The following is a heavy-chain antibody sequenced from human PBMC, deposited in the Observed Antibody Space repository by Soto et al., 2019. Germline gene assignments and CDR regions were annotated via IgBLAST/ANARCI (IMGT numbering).Heavy chain of an antibody. CDR3: ARGGSSDWQVAFDF. CDR1: GGSFSGYF. Sequence: SETLSLTCDVYGGSFSGYFWNWIRQSPGKGLEWIGKVNHNGRNNYNPSLKSRVTISLDMSKEQISLKLTSVTAADTAVYYCARGGSSDWQVAFDFWGQGTMVTVSS. V-gene: IGHV4-34*01. CDR2: VNHNGRN. D-gene: IGHD6-19*01. J-gene: IGHJ3*01.